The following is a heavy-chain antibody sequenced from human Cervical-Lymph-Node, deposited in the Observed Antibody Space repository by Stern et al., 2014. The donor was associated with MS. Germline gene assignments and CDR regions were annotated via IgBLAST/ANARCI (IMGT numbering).Heavy chain of an antibody. V-gene: IGHV5-51*01. CDR2: IYPADSDT. Sequence: EVQLVESGAEVKKPGESLKISCRTSGYTFSNFWIGWVRQMPGKGLEWMGVIYPADSDTTYGPSFQGQVTISADESISTAYLQWRSLKASDTAMYYCVRRRDSAGYDTFDLWGQGTMLIVSS. D-gene: IGHD3-22*01. CDR1: GYTFSNFW. J-gene: IGHJ3*01. CDR3: VRRRDSAGYDTFDL.